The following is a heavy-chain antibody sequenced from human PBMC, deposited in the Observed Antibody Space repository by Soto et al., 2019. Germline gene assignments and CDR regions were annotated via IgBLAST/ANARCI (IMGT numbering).Heavy chain of an antibody. D-gene: IGHD6-13*01. Sequence: QVQLQQSGPGLVKPSQTLSLTCAISGDSVSSSSAAWNWIRQSPSRGLEWLGRTYYRSKWYNDYAVSVKSRITINPDTSKNQFSLQLNSVTPEDTAVYYCARDHVMHSSSWIYYFDYWGQGTLVTVSS. CDR2: TYYRSKWYN. CDR1: GDSVSSSSAA. V-gene: IGHV6-1*01. CDR3: ARDHVMHSSSWIYYFDY. J-gene: IGHJ4*02.